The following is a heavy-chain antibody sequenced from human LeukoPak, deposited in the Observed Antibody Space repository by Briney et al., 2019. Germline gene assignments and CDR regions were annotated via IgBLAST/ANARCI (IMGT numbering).Heavy chain of an antibody. V-gene: IGHV3-21*01. CDR3: AREDRDYGDYIFDY. Sequence: GSLRLSCAGSGFTFNTYNMNWVRQAPGKGLEWVSSISSSSSYIYYADSVKGRFTISRDNAKNSLYLQMNSLRAEDTAVYYCAREDRDYGDYIFDYWGQGTLVTVSS. D-gene: IGHD4-17*01. J-gene: IGHJ4*02. CDR1: GFTFNTYN. CDR2: ISSSSSYI.